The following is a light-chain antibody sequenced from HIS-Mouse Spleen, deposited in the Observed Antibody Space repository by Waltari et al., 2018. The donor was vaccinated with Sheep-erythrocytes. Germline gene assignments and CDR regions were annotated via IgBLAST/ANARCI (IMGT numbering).Light chain of an antibody. CDR2: DAS. J-gene: IGKJ1*01. CDR1: QGISSA. V-gene: IGKV1D-13*01. CDR3: QQFNNYPRT. Sequence: AIQLTQSPSSLSASVGDRVTITCRASQGISSALAWYQPKPGKAPKLLIYDASSLESGGPARFSGSGSGTDFTLTISSLQPEDFATYYCQQFNNYPRTFGQGTKVEIK.